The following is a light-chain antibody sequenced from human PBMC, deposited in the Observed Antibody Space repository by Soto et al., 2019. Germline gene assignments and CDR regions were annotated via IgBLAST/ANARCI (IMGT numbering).Light chain of an antibody. J-gene: IGKJ1*01. V-gene: IGKV3-15*01. CDR1: QSVSSN. Sequence: ELVMPQSPATLSVSPGESATLSCRASQSVSSNLAWYQQKPGQAPRLLIYGASTRATGIPARFSGSVSGTEFTLTISSLQSEDFAGYYCQQYNKWPQTFGQGTKVAI. CDR3: QQYNKWPQT. CDR2: GAS.